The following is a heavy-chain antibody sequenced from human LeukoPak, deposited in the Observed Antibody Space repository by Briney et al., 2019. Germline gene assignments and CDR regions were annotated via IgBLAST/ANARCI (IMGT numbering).Heavy chain of an antibody. J-gene: IGHJ4*02. V-gene: IGHV4-39*01. Sequence: SETLSLTCTVSGGSISSSGYYWGWIRTPPGTGLEWIGSISSGGSTHYIPSLKSRVTISVDTPKNQFSLKLSSVTAADTAVYYCARRSYDGSGYYYVDYWGQGTLVTVSS. D-gene: IGHD3-22*01. CDR2: ISSGGST. CDR1: GGSISSSGYY. CDR3: ARRSYDGSGYYYVDY.